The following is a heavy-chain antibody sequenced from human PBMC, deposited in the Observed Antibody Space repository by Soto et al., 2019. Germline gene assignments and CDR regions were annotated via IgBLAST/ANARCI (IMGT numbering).Heavy chain of an antibody. J-gene: IGHJ2*01. CDR3: GRGGGVLTPAHQWANWYFDL. CDR2: ISSSSSTI. Sequence: EVQLVESGGGLVQPGGSLRLSCAASGFTFSSYSMNWVRQAPGKGLEWVSYISSSSSTIYYADSVKGRFTISRDNAKHPLFLQIDRLGAEDTAVFLRGRGGGVLTPAHQWANWYFDLWGRGTLVTVSS. CDR1: GFTFSSYS. V-gene: IGHV3-48*01. D-gene: IGHD1-26*01.